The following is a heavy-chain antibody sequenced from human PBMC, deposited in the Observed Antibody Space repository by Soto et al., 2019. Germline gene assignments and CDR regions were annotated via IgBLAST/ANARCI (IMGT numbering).Heavy chain of an antibody. CDR2: IYYSGST. CDR1: GGSIISGGYY. J-gene: IGHJ5*02. D-gene: IGHD3-10*01. Sequence: PLETLSLTCTVPGGSIISGGYYWSWIRKHPGKGLEWIGYIYYSGSTYYNPSLKSRVTISVDTSKNQFSLKLSSVTAADTAVYYCARVAQTYYYGSGSYYTPWSWFDPWGQGTLVTAPQ. CDR3: ARVAQTYYYGSGSYYTPWSWFDP. V-gene: IGHV4-31*03.